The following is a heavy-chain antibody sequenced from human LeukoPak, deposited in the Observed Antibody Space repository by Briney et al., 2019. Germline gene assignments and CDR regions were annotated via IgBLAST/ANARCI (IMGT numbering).Heavy chain of an antibody. Sequence: PGRSLRLSCAASGFTFSSYGMHWVRQAPGKGLEWVAVISYDGSNKYYADSVKGRFTISRDNSKNTLYLQMNSLRAEDTAVYYCAPGVITLHWGQGTLVTVSS. CDR2: ISYDGSNK. D-gene: IGHD3-22*01. CDR1: GFTFSSYG. J-gene: IGHJ4*02. V-gene: IGHV3-30*03. CDR3: APGVITLH.